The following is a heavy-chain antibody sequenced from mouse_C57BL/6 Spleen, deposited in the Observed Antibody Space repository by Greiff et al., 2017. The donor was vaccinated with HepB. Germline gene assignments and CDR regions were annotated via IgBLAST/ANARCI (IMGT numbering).Heavy chain of an antibody. D-gene: IGHD2-2*01. V-gene: IGHV3-6*01. Sequence: VQLQQSGPGLVKPSQSLSLTCSVTGYSITSGYYWNWIRQFPGNKLEWMGYLSYDGSNNYNPSLKNRISITRDTSKNQFFLKLNSVTTEDTATYYCARSMVTSLGYWYFDVWGTGTTVTVSS. CDR3: ARSMVTSLGYWYFDV. J-gene: IGHJ1*03. CDR1: GYSITSGYY. CDR2: LSYDGSN.